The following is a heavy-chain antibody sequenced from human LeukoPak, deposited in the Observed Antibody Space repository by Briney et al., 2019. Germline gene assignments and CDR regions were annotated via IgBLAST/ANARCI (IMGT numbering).Heavy chain of an antibody. CDR1: GFTFSTYS. CDR2: ISSSSSTI. Sequence: GGSLRLSCAASGFTFSTYSMNWVRQAPGKGLEWVSYISSSSSTIYYADSVKGRFTISRDNAKSSLYLQMNSLRAEDTAVYYCARDPAIQAWLSAYYFDYWGQGTLVTVSS. D-gene: IGHD5-18*01. V-gene: IGHV3-48*01. J-gene: IGHJ4*02. CDR3: ARDPAIQAWLSAYYFDY.